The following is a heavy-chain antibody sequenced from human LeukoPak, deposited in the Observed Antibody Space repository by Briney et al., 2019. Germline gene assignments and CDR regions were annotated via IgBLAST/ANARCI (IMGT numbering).Heavy chain of an antibody. J-gene: IGHJ5*02. CDR2: INHSGST. Sequence: SETLSLTCAVYGGSFSGYCWSWIRQPPGKGLEWIGEINHSGSTNYNPSLKSRVTISVDTSKNQFSLKLSSVTAADTAVYYCARRSTMVISWFDPWGQGTLVTVSS. CDR3: ARRSTMVISWFDP. CDR1: GGSFSGYC. D-gene: IGHD3-10*01. V-gene: IGHV4-34*01.